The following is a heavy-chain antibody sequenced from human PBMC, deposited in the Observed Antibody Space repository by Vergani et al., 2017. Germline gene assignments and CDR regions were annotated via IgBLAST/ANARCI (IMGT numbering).Heavy chain of an antibody. J-gene: IGHJ4*02. Sequence: QVQLVESEGGVVQPGRSLTLSCVASGFTFSSHGMHWVRQAPGKGLEWVAVIWYDGSNKYYGDSVKGRFTISADKSISTAFLQWDSLKASDTALYYCARHTTYTDSWGQGTLVTVSS. CDR1: GFTFSSHG. D-gene: IGHD1-1*01. V-gene: IGHV3-33*02. CDR3: ARHTTYTDS. CDR2: IWYDGSNK.